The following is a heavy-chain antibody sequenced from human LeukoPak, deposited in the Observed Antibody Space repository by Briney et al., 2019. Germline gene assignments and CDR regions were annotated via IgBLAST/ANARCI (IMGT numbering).Heavy chain of an antibody. CDR2: IIPIFGTA. D-gene: IGHD3-22*01. CDR3: ARDLALEDYYDSSGYLNY. J-gene: IGHJ4*02. CDR1: GGTFSSYA. Sequence: VKVSCKASGGTFSSYAISWVRQAPGQGLEWMGGIIPIFGTANYAQKFQGRVTITADESTSTAYMELSSLRSEDTAVYYCARDLALEDYYDSSGYLNYWGQGTLVTVSS. V-gene: IGHV1-69*13.